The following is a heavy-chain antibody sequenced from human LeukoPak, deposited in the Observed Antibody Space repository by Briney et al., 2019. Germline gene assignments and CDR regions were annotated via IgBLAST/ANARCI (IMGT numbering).Heavy chain of an antibody. V-gene: IGHV4-59*12. J-gene: IGHJ4*02. Sequence: SETLSLTCTVSGGSISSYYWSWIRQPPGKGLEWIGYIYYSGSTNYNPSLKSRVTISVDTSKNQFSLKLSSVTAADTAVYYCARFPSYGSGYDYSDYWGQGTLVTVSS. CDR3: ARFPSYGSGYDYSDY. D-gene: IGHD3-10*01. CDR2: IYYSGST. CDR1: GGSISSYY.